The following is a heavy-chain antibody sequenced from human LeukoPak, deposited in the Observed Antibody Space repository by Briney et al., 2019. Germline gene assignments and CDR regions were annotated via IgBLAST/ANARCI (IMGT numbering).Heavy chain of an antibody. Sequence: GGSLRLSCAASGFTLNTYYMHWVRQAPGKGLVWVSRIHSDGSTTYYADSVKGRFTISRDSAKNTLYLQMNSLRVEGTAVYYCARSSGWYSHWGQGTLVTVPS. CDR3: ARSSGWYSH. V-gene: IGHV3-74*01. D-gene: IGHD6-19*01. J-gene: IGHJ4*02. CDR1: GFTLNTYY. CDR2: IHSDGSTT.